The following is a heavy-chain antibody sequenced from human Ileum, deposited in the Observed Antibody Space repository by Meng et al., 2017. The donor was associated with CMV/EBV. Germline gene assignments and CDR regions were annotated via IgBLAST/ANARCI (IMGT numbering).Heavy chain of an antibody. CDR1: GFTFSYVW. Sequence: ASGFTFSYVWMNWVRQTPGKGLEWVGHIRSKVNGGTTDYAAPVKGRFTISRDDSKNTVYLQMDSLKTEDTAVYYCTGFIRSEGIDYWGQGTLVTVSS. CDR3: TGFIRSEGIDY. D-gene: IGHD3-3*01. CDR2: IRSKVNGGTT. J-gene: IGHJ4*02. V-gene: IGHV3-15*01.